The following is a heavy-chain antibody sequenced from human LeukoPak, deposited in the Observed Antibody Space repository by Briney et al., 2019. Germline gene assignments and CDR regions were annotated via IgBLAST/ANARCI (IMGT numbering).Heavy chain of an antibody. CDR3: ARGHPLWLGELFET. V-gene: IGHV4-34*01. CDR1: GGSFSGYY. D-gene: IGHD3-10*01. CDR2: TNHSGST. J-gene: IGHJ4*02. Sequence: SETLSLTCAVYGGSFSGYYWSWIRQPPGKGLEWIGETNHSGSTNYNPSLKSRVTISVDTSKNQFSLKLSSVTAADTAVYYCARGHPLWLGELFETWGQGTLVTVSS.